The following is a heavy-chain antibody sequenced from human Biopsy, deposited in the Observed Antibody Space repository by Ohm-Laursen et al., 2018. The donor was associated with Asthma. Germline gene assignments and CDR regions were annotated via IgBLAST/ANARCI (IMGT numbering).Heavy chain of an antibody. D-gene: IGHD2-21*02. CDR2: VYYSGST. Sequence: SETLSFTCTVSGGPINNFYWSWIRQPPGKGLESIGHVYYSGSTNYNPSLKSRVTISIDASKNQFSLKLTSVTAADTAVYYCARGVDRVTGLLDHFDSWGQGTLVTVSS. J-gene: IGHJ4*02. CDR1: GGPINNFY. CDR3: ARGVDRVTGLLDHFDS. V-gene: IGHV4-59*01.